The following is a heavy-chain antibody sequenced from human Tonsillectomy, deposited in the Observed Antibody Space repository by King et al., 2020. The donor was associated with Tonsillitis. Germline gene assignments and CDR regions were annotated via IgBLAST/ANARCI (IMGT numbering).Heavy chain of an antibody. D-gene: IGHD6-13*01. J-gene: IGHJ6*02. CDR1: GYSFTSYW. CDR3: ARHVWGIAAAGSIYYYYGMDV. V-gene: IGHV5-10-1*03. CDR2: IDPSDSYT. Sequence: VQLVESGAEVKKPGESLRISCKGSGYSFTSYWISWVRQMPGKGLEWMGRIDPSDSYTNYSPSFQGHVTISADKSTSTAYLQWSSLKASDTAMYYCARHVWGIAAAGSIYYYYGMDVWGQGTTVTVSS.